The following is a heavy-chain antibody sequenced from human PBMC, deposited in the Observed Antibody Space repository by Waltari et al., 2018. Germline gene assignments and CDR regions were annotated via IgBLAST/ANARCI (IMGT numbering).Heavy chain of an antibody. J-gene: IGHJ4*02. V-gene: IGHV3-33*01. D-gene: IGHD6-19*01. CDR3: ARGQWLVKEYYFDY. CDR2: IWYDGSNK. Sequence: QVQLVESGGGVVQPGRSLRLPCAASGFTFSSYGMHWVRRAPGKGLEWVAVIWYDGSNKYYADSVKGRFTISRDNSKNTLYLQMNSLRAEDTAVYYCARGQWLVKEYYFDYWGQGTLVTVSS. CDR1: GFTFSSYG.